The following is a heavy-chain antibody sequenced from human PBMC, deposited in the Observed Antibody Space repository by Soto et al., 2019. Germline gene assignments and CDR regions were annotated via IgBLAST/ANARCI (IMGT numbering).Heavy chain of an antibody. D-gene: IGHD6-6*01. J-gene: IGHJ4*02. CDR1: GGSFSGYY. V-gene: IGHV4-34*01. CDR3: ARGLSSYSSSPFDY. Sequence: SETLSLTCAVYGGSFSGYYWSWIRQPPGKGLEWTGEINHSGSTNYNPSLKSRVTISVDTSKNQFSLKLSSVTAADTAVYYCARGLSSYSSSPFDYWGQGTLVTVSS. CDR2: INHSGST.